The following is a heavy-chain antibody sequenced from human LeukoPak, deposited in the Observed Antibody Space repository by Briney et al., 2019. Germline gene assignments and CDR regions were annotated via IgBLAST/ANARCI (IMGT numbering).Heavy chain of an antibody. J-gene: IGHJ6*02. V-gene: IGHV3-30*18. Sequence: GESLTLSCAASGFTFSSYGMHWVRQPPPKELAGVAGISYDGSNKYHEDSVKGRFTISRDNSKSTLYLQLNSLRAEDTAVYYCAKDGSSYYYYGVDVWGQGTTVTVSS. CDR2: ISYDGSNK. CDR1: GFTFSSYG. D-gene: IGHD1-26*01. CDR3: AKDGSSYYYYGVDV.